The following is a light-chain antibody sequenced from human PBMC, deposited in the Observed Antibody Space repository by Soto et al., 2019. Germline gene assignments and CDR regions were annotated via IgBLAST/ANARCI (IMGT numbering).Light chain of an antibody. CDR3: AAWDDRLSGYV. J-gene: IGLJ1*01. Sequence: QAVVTQPPSASGTPGQRVTISCSGSSSNIGSNTVNWYQQLPGTAPKLLIYSNNQRPSGVPDRFSGSKSGTSASLAISGLQSEDEADYCCAAWDDRLSGYVFGTGTKVTVL. CDR1: SSNIGSNT. V-gene: IGLV1-44*01. CDR2: SNN.